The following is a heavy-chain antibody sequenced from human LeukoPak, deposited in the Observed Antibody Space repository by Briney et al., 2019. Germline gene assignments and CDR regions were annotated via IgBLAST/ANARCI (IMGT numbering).Heavy chain of an antibody. D-gene: IGHD3-10*01. CDR3: ARTNGYYGSGSSP. Sequence: SETLSLACAVYGGSFSGYYWSWIRQPPGKGLEWIGEINHSGSTNYNPSLKSRVTISVDTSKNQSSLKLSSVTAADTAVYYCARTNGYYGSGSSPWGQGTLVTVSS. V-gene: IGHV4-34*01. CDR1: GGSFSGYY. CDR2: INHSGST. J-gene: IGHJ5*02.